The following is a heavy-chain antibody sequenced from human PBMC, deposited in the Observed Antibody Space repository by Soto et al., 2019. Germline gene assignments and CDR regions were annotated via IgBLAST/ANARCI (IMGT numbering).Heavy chain of an antibody. Sequence: PXESLKVSCKCSGYSFPSYWIGWVRQMPGKGLEWMGTIYPGDSDTRYSPSFQGQVTISADKSISTAYLQWNSLKASDTAMCYCARMGADAGHKSGVDVWGQGTTVTVSS. D-gene: IGHD1-26*01. J-gene: IGHJ6*02. V-gene: IGHV5-51*01. CDR2: IYPGDSDT. CDR3: ARMGADAGHKSGVDV. CDR1: GYSFPSYW.